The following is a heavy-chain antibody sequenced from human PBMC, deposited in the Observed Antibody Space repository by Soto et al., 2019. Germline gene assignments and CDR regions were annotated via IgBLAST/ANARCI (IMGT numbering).Heavy chain of an antibody. Sequence: SETLSLTCTVSGGSVSSGSYYWSWIRQPPGKGLEWMGYIYYSGSTNYNPSLTSRVTISVDTSKNEFSLKLSSVTAADTAVYYCARESAVITTGITGFDTWGQGILVTVSS. J-gene: IGHJ5*02. CDR2: IYYSGST. CDR3: ARESAVITTGITGFDT. V-gene: IGHV4-61*01. D-gene: IGHD3-22*01. CDR1: GGSVSSGSYY.